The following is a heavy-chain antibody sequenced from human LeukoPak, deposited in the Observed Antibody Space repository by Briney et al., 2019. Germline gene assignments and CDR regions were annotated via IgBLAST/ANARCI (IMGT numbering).Heavy chain of an antibody. J-gene: IGHJ4*02. Sequence: GASVKVSCKASGYTFTGYYLHWVRQAPGQGLEWMGWINPNSGGTNYAQKFQGRVTITRDTSISTAYMELRRLRSDDTAVYYCASGDNYDRSGPFYFDYWGQGTLVTVSP. CDR1: GYTFTGYY. V-gene: IGHV1-2*02. CDR3: ASGDNYDRSGPFYFDY. CDR2: INPNSGGT. D-gene: IGHD3-22*01.